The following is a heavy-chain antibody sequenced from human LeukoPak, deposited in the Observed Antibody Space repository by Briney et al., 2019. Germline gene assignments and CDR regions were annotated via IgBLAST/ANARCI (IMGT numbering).Heavy chain of an antibody. CDR3: ASTVEVIAALDY. J-gene: IGHJ4*02. D-gene: IGHD6-6*01. CDR2: ISSSSSYI. Sequence: GGSLRLSCAASGFTFSSYEMNWVRQAPGKGLEWVSSISSSSSYIYYADSVKGRFTISRDNAKNSLYLQMNSLRAEDTAVYYCASTVEVIAALDYWGQGTLVTVSS. V-gene: IGHV3-21*01. CDR1: GFTFSSYE.